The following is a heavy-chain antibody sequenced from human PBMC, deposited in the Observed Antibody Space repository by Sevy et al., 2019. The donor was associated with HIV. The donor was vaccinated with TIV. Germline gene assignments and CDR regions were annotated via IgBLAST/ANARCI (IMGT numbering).Heavy chain of an antibody. CDR3: ARDLSYYDSSGYLYY. CDR1: GYTFTGYY. V-gene: IGHV1-2*02. Sequence: ASVKVSCKASGYTFTGYYMHWVRQAPGQGLEWMGWINPNSGGTNYAQKFQGRVTMTRDTSISTAYMELSRLRSDDTAVYYCARDLSYYDSSGYLYYWGQGTLVTVSS. J-gene: IGHJ4*02. CDR2: INPNSGGT. D-gene: IGHD3-22*01.